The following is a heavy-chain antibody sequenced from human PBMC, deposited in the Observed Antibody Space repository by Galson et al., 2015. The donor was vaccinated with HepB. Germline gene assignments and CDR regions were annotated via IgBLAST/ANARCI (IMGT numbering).Heavy chain of an antibody. J-gene: IGHJ6*02. V-gene: IGHV3-53*01. CDR1: GFTVSSNY. D-gene: IGHD2-2*01. CDR3: ARDFLPYCSSTSCYHDYYGKDV. Sequence: LRLSCAASGFTVSSNYMSWVRQAPGKGLEWVSVIYSGGSTYYADSVKGRFTISRDNSKNTLYLQMNSLRAEDTAVYYCARDFLPYCSSTSCYHDYYGKDVWGQGTTVTVSS. CDR2: IYSGGST.